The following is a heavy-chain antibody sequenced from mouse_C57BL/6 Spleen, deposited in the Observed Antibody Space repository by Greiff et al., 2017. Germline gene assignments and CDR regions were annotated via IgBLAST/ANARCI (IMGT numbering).Heavy chain of an antibody. CDR2: IDPSDSYT. CDR3: ARNGVRSYWYFDV. D-gene: IGHD1-1*01. Sequence: VQLQQPGAELVMPGASVKLSCKASGYTFTSYWMHWVKQRPGQGLEWIGEIDPSDSYTNYNQKFKGKSTLTVDKSSSTAYMQRSSLTSEDSAVYYCARNGVRSYWYFDVWGTGTTVTVSS. CDR1: GYTFTSYW. V-gene: IGHV1-69*01. J-gene: IGHJ1*03.